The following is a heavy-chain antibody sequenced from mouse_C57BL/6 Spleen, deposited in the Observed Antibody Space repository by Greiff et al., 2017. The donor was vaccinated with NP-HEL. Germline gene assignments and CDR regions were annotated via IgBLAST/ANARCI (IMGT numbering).Heavy chain of an antibody. J-gene: IGHJ4*01. CDR2: IRSKSSNYAT. D-gene: IGHD1-1*01. Sequence: EVQGVESGGGLVQPKGSLKLSCAASGFTFNTYAMHWVRQAPGKGLEWVARIRSKSSNYATYYADSGKDRFTISRDDSQSLLYLQMNNLKTEDTAMYYCVRENYGSRDTRGYYAMDYWGQGTSVTVSS. CDR3: VRENYGSRDTRGYYAMDY. V-gene: IGHV10-3*01. CDR1: GFTFNTYA.